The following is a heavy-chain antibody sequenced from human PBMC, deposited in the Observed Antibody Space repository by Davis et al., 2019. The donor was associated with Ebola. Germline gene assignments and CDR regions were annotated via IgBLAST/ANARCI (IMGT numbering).Heavy chain of an antibody. CDR1: GGSISNYY. J-gene: IGHJ4*02. CDR3: ARHLSYGGNPGQYYFDF. Sequence: MPSETLSLTCTVSGGSISNYYWSWIRQPPGKGLEWIGYIHYSGSSNYNPSLKSRVTMSAATSKNQFSLKLNSVTAADTAMYYCARHLSYGGNPGQYYFDFWGQGTLVTVSS. CDR2: IHYSGSS. V-gene: IGHV4-59*08. D-gene: IGHD4-23*01.